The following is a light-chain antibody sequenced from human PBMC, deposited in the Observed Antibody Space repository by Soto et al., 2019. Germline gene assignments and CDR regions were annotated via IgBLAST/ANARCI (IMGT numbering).Light chain of an antibody. V-gene: IGKV1-27*01. CDR3: QNYNSAPLT. J-gene: IGKJ4*01. CDR1: QGITNS. Sequence: DIQMTQSPSSLSVSVGDRVTISCRASQGITNSLAWYQQKPGKVPKLLIYDASNLQSGVPSRFSGSGSGTDFTLTISSLQPEDVATYYCQNYNSAPLTFGGGTTVDIK. CDR2: DAS.